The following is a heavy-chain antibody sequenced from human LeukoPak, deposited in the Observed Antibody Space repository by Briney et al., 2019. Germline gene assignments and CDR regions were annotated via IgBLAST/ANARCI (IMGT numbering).Heavy chain of an antibody. Sequence: GGSLRLSCAVFGFTVSGNYMSWVRQAPRKGLEWVSAIYTDGNTHYAGSVKGRFTIPRDSFKNTLYLQMNSLRAEDTAVYYCARDRPYGGVGDFDYWGQGTLVTVSS. CDR3: ARDRPYGGVGDFDY. D-gene: IGHD3-16*01. CDR2: IYTDGNT. V-gene: IGHV3-66*01. J-gene: IGHJ4*02. CDR1: GFTVSGNY.